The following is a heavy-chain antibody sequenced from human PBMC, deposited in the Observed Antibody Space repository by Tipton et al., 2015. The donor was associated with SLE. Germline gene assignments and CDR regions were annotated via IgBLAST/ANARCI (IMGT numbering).Heavy chain of an antibody. CDR1: GGSISSYY. Sequence: LRLSCTVSGGSISSYYWSWIRQPPGKGLEWIGYIYYSGSTNYNPSLKSRVTISVDTSKNQFSLKLSSVTAADTAVYYCARDLSILWKGAFDIWGQGTMVTVSS. V-gene: IGHV4-59*01. CDR2: IYYSGST. D-gene: IGHD2-21*01. CDR3: ARDLSILWKGAFDI. J-gene: IGHJ3*02.